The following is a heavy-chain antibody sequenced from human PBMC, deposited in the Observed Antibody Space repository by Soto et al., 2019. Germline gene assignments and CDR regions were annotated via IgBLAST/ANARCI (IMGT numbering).Heavy chain of an antibody. D-gene: IGHD3-10*01. CDR1: GGSISSYY. J-gene: IGHJ6*02. CDR2: IYYSGNT. V-gene: IGHV4-59*01. Sequence: SETLSLTCTVSGGSISSYYWSWIRQPPGKGLEWIGYIYYSGNTNYNPSLKSRVTMSVDTSKNHFYLTLTSATAADTAVYFCARGGSEGGLDVWGQGTTVTVSS. CDR3: ARGGSEGGLDV.